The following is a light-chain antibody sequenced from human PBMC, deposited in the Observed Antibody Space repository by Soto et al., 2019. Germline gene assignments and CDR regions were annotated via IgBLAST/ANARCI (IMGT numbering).Light chain of an antibody. J-gene: IGLJ2*01. V-gene: IGLV4-69*01. CDR3: QTWGTGGDVV. CDR1: SGHSTYA. Sequence: QLVLTQSPSASASLGASVKLTCTLSSGHSTYAIAWHQQQPEKGPRYLMKLNSDGRHRKGDGIPDRFSGTSSGAERYLTISSLQSEDEADYYWQTWGTGGDVVFGGGTKLTVL. CDR2: LNSDGRH.